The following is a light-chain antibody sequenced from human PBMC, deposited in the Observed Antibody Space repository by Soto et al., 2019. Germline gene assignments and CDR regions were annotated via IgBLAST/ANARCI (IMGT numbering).Light chain of an antibody. CDR1: QTVGNNY. V-gene: IGKV3-20*01. J-gene: IGKJ1*01. CDR2: GAS. Sequence: EIVLTQSPGTLSLSPGERATLSCRASQTVGNNYLDWYQQKPGQAPRLLIYGASSRATVIPDRFSGSGSGTDFTLTISRLEPEEFAVYDCRQSATSPRTFGQGTKVEIK. CDR3: RQSATSPRT.